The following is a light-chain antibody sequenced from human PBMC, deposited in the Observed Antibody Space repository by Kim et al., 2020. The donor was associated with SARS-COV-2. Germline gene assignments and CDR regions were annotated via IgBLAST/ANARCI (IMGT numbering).Light chain of an antibody. J-gene: IGKJ2*01. V-gene: IGKV3-20*01. CDR3: QQYGRSPYT. CDR2: GAS. CDR1: QSVSSSN. Sequence: EIALTQSPGTLSLSPGERATLSCRASQSVSSSNLAWYQQKPGQAPSLLIYGASSRATGIPDRFSGGGSGTEFTLTISRLEPEDSAVYYFQQYGRSPYTFGQGTKLEI.